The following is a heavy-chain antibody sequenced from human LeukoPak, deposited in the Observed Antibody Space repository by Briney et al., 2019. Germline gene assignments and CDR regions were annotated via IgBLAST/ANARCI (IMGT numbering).Heavy chain of an antibody. CDR2: ICSSSIYI. CDR1: GFTFSCYS. J-gene: IGHJ4*02. Sequence: NPGGSLRLSCAASGFTFSCYSMNWVPQAPGRGLEWVSSICSSSIYIYYADSVKGRFTISRDNAKISLYLQMNSLRAEDTAVYYCARQISGSGSYYPYFDYWGQGTLVTVSS. V-gene: IGHV3-21*01. D-gene: IGHD3-10*01. CDR3: ARQISGSGSYYPYFDY.